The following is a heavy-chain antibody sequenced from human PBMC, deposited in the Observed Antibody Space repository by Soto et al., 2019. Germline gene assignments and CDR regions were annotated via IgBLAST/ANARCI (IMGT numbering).Heavy chain of an antibody. CDR1: GYTFTNYA. D-gene: IGHD3-10*01. CDR3: ARRAAGGGDYWYFDL. CDR2: INGGNGKT. V-gene: IGHV1-3*01. J-gene: IGHJ2*01. Sequence: GASVKVSCKASGYTFTNYAIHWVRQAPGQGLEWMGSINGGNGKTKISQNLQGKVTITRDTSATTAYMELRSLTFEDTSVYYCARRAAGGGDYWYFDLWGHGTLVTISS.